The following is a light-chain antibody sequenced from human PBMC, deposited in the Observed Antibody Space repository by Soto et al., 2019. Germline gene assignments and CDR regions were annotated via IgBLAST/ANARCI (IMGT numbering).Light chain of an antibody. Sequence: EIVLTQSPATLSSSPGERATLSCRASQSVGSHLSWYQQKPNQAPRLLIYDASNRATGIPARFSGSGSGTDFTLTISSLEPEDFAIYYCQQRSNWRLTFGGGTKVDSK. J-gene: IGKJ4*01. CDR2: DAS. CDR3: QQRSNWRLT. CDR1: QSVGSH. V-gene: IGKV3-11*01.